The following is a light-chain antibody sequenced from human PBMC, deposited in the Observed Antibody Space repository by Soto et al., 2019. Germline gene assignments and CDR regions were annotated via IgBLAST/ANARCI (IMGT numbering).Light chain of an antibody. V-gene: IGKV3-20*01. CDR2: GAS. CDR1: QSVSSSH. Sequence: EIVLTQSPGTLSLSPGERGTLSCRASQSVSSSHLAWYQQKPGQAPRLLIYGASSRATGIPDRFSGSGSGTDFSLTISRLEPEDFAVYYCQQYGSSPWTFGQRTKVEVK. J-gene: IGKJ1*01. CDR3: QQYGSSPWT.